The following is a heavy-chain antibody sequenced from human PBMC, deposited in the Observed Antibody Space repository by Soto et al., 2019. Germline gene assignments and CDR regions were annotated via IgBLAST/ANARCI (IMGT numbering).Heavy chain of an antibody. Sequence: PGESLKISCKGSGYSFTSYWISWVRQMPGKGLEWMGRIDPSDSYTTYSPSFQGHVTISADKSISTAYLQWSSLKASDTAMYYCARHYDFWSGYYGMDVWGQGTTVTVSS. CDR2: IDPSDSYT. CDR1: GYSFTSYW. J-gene: IGHJ6*02. D-gene: IGHD3-3*01. CDR3: ARHYDFWSGYYGMDV. V-gene: IGHV5-10-1*01.